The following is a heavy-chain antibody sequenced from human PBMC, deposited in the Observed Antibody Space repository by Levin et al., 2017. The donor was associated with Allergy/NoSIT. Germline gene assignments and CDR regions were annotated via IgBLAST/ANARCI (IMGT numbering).Heavy chain of an antibody. CDR2: ISSSSSYI. D-gene: IGHD3-10*01. Sequence: GGSLRLSCAASGFTFSSYSMNWVRQAPGKGLEWVSSISSSSSYIYYADSVKGRFTISRDNAKNSLYLQMNSLRAEDTAVYYCARENHYGSFPPDYWGQGTLVTVSS. CDR1: GFTFSSYS. CDR3: ARENHYGSFPPDY. J-gene: IGHJ4*02. V-gene: IGHV3-21*01.